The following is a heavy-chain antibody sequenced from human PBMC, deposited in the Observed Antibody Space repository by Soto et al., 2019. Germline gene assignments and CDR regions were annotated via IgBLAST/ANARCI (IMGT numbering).Heavy chain of an antibody. CDR1: GYSFSTYG. CDR2: LNTGDGNT. V-gene: IGHV1-18*04. J-gene: IGHJ4*02. Sequence: QVLLVQSGAEVKKPGASVKVSCKASGYSFSTYGVSWVRQAPGQGLEWMGWLNTGDGNTAYAQKLQGRITLTTDTSTTTAYMELRSLRSDDTAIYYCARGDNYGSARDVFEHWGQGTLVTVSS. D-gene: IGHD3-10*01. CDR3: ARGDNYGSARDVFEH.